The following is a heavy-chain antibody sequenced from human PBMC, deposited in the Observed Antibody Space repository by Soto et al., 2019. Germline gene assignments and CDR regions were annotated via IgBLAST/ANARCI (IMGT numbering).Heavy chain of an antibody. CDR3: ARASAVTTSYYYYYYYMDV. D-gene: IGHD4-17*01. CDR1: EFTFSTYS. V-gene: IGHV3-48*01. CDR2: ISSSSSTI. J-gene: IGHJ6*03. Sequence: EVQLVESGGGLVQPGGSLRLSCEASEFTFSTYSMNWVRQAPGKGLEWVSYISSSSSTIYYADSVKGRFTISRDNAKNSQYLQMNRLRAEDTAVYYCARASAVTTSYYYYYYYMDVWGKGTTGTVSS.